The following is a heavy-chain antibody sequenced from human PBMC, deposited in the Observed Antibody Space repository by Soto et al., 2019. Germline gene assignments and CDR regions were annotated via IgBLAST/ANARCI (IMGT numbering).Heavy chain of an antibody. J-gene: IGHJ4*02. CDR2: INHGGST. Sequence: QVQLQQWGAGLLKPSETLSPPWAVYGGSFSGNYWGGFRQPPGKGLEWIGEINHGGSTNYNPSLKSRVTISVDTSKNQFSLKVSSMTAADTAVYYCARVDTASDYWGQGTLVTVSS. D-gene: IGHD5-18*01. V-gene: IGHV4-34*02. CDR3: ARVDTASDY. CDR1: GGSFSGNY.